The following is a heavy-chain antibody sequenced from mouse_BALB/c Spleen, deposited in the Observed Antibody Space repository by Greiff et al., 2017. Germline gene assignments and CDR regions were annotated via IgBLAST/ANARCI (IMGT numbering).Heavy chain of an antibody. CDR2: ISTYYGDA. D-gene: IGHD1-1*01. J-gene: IGHJ1*01. CDR3: ARDGSSYWYFDV. Sequence: VQLQQSGAELVRPGVSVKISCKGSGYTFTDYAMHWVKQSHAKSLEWIGVISTYYGDASYNQKFKGKATMTVDKSSSTAYMELARLTSEDSAIYYCARDGSSYWYFDVWGAGTTVTVSS. CDR1: GYTFTDYA. V-gene: IGHV1S137*01.